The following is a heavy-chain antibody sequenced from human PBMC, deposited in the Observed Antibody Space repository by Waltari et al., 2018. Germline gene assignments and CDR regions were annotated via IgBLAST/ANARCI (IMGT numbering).Heavy chain of an antibody. J-gene: IGHJ3*02. V-gene: IGHV4-4*07. Sequence: QVQLQESGPGLVKPSETLSLTCTVSGGSISSYCWSWIRTPAGKGLEWIGRIYTSGSTNYNPSLKSRVTMSVDTSKNQFSLKLSSVTAADTAVYYCAGGATIFGVVTYDAFDIWGQGTMVTVSS. CDR3: AGGATIFGVVTYDAFDI. D-gene: IGHD3-3*01. CDR1: GGSISSYC. CDR2: IYTSGST.